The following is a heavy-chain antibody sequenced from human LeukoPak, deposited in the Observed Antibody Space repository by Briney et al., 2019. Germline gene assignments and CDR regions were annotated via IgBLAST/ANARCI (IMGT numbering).Heavy chain of an antibody. J-gene: IGHJ4*02. Sequence: GGSLRLSCAASGFTFDDYAMHWVRQAPGKGLEWVSGISWNSGSIGYADSVKGRFTISRDNAKNSLYLQMNSLRAEDTALYYCAKAGGTTVTTFDYWGQGTLVTVSS. D-gene: IGHD4-17*01. CDR2: ISWNSGSI. V-gene: IGHV3-9*01. CDR1: GFTFDDYA. CDR3: AKAGGTTVTTFDY.